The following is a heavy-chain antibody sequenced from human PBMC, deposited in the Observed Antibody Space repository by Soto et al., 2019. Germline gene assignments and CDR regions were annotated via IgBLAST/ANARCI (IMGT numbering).Heavy chain of an antibody. D-gene: IGHD6-13*01. V-gene: IGHV3-30-3*01. CDR2: ISYDGSNK. J-gene: IGHJ6*02. CDR3: ARVYSSSWNYYYYYGMDV. CDR1: GFTFSSYA. Sequence: GGSLRRSCAASGFTFSSYAMHWVRQAPGKGLEWVAVISYDGSNKYYADSVKGRFTISRDNSKNTLYLQMNSLRAEDTAVYYCARVYSSSWNYYYYYGMDVWGQGTTVTVS.